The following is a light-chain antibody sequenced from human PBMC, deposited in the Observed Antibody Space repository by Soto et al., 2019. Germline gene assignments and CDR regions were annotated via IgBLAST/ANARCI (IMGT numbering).Light chain of an antibody. Sequence: QSALTQPASVSGSPGQSSTISCTGTSSDVGSYNLVSGYQQQPGKALKLMIYEGRQRRPGVSNRFSGSKSGNTAYLTISGRQAEDEADYDCCSYAGSSPLVFGGGTKVTVL. CDR3: CSYAGSSPLV. J-gene: IGLJ2*01. CDR1: SSDVGSYNL. CDR2: EGR. V-gene: IGLV2-23*01.